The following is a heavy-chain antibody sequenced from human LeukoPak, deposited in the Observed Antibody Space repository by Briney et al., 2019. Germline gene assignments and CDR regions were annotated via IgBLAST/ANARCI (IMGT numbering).Heavy chain of an antibody. V-gene: IGHV3-74*01. CDR1: GFTLSGYW. CDR3: AKSDWFDV. J-gene: IGHJ5*02. CDR2: NKYDGSVT. Sequence: GGSLRLSCEASGFTLSGYWMHWVRHVPGKGLVWVARNKYDGSVTTYADSVKGRFTISRDNVKNTLYLHMNSLRAEDTAVYYCAKSDWFDVWGQGTLVTVSS.